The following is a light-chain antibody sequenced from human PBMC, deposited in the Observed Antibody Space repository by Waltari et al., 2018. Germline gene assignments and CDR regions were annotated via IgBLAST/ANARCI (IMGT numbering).Light chain of an antibody. J-gene: IGLJ1*01. CDR3: CSYAGSSTFYV. CDR2: DVN. CDR1: SSDVGGYNY. Sequence: QSALTQPRSVSGSPGQSVTISCIGTSSDVGGYNYVSWYQQYPGKAHKPVIYDVNKRPSAVPDRFSCSKSGNTASLTISGLQADDEADYYCCSYAGSSTFYVFGSGTEVTV. V-gene: IGLV2-11*01.